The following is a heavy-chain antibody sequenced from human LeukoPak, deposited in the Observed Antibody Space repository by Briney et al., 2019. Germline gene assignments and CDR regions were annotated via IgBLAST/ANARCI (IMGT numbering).Heavy chain of an antibody. D-gene: IGHD6-19*01. V-gene: IGHV3-23*01. Sequence: PGGSLRLSCAASGSAFSFFAMSWLRQPPGKGLEWVSTINANSGATSYAASVRGRFTISRDNSKNKLYLQLNSLRAEDTAVYYCAKPISGGLAVTADWFDPWGQGTMVTASS. CDR1: GSAFSFFA. CDR2: INANSGAT. J-gene: IGHJ3*01. CDR3: AKPISGGLAVTADWFDP.